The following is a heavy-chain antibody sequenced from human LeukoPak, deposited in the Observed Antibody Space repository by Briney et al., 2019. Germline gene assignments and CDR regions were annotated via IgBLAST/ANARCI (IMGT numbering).Heavy chain of an antibody. CDR1: GGSISSYY. Sequence: PSENLSLTCTVSGGSISSYYWSWIRQPPGKGLEWIGYIYYSGSANYNPSLKSRVTISVDTSKNQFSLKLASVSAADTAVYYCARGGTQLTFPVWGQGTLVTVSS. CDR3: ARGGTQLTFPV. V-gene: IGHV4-59*01. J-gene: IGHJ4*02. CDR2: IYYSGSA. D-gene: IGHD4/OR15-4a*01.